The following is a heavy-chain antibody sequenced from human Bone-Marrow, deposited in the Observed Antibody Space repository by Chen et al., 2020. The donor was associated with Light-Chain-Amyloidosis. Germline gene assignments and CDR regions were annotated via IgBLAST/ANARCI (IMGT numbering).Heavy chain of an antibody. V-gene: IGHV4-34*01. CDR3: ARGQDPSSGWYFRYYYYGMDV. CDR2: INHSGST. D-gene: IGHD6-19*01. J-gene: IGHJ6*02. CDR1: GGSFSGYY. Sequence: QVQLQQWGAGLLKPSETLSLTCAVYGGSFSGYYWSWIREPPGKGLEWIVEINHSGSTNYNPSLKSRVTISVDTSKNQFSLKLSSVTAADTAVYYCARGQDPSSGWYFRYYYYGMDVWGQGTTVTVSS.